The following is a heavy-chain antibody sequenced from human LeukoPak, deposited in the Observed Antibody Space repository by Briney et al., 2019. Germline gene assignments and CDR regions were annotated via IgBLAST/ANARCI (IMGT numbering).Heavy chain of an antibody. V-gene: IGHV1-18*01. Sequence: GASVKVSCKASGYTFTSYGISWVRQAPGQGLEWMGWISAYNGNTNYAQKLQGRVTMTTDTSTSTAYMELRSLRSDDTAVYYCARDSFRNSSSWYVFRYYYYGMDVWGQGTTVTVSS. D-gene: IGHD6-13*01. J-gene: IGHJ6*02. CDR2: ISAYNGNT. CDR3: ARDSFRNSSSWYVFRYYYYGMDV. CDR1: GYTFTSYG.